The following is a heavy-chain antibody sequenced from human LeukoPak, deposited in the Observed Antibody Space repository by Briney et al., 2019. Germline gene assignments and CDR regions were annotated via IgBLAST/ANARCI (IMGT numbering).Heavy chain of an antibody. CDR2: ISADNGNT. D-gene: IGHD3-22*01. CDR1: GYTFTSYT. J-gene: IGHJ4*02. Sequence: ASVKVSCRASGYTFTSYTISWVRQAPGQGLEWMGWISADNGNTNYAQKLQGRVTMTTGTSTSTAYMELRSLRSDDTAVYYCARDGFRYYDSSGYYFYWGQGTLVTASS. V-gene: IGHV1-18*01. CDR3: ARDGFRYYDSSGYYFY.